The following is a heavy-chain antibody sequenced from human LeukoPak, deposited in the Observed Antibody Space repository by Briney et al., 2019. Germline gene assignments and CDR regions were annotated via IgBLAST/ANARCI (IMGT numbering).Heavy chain of an antibody. Sequence: GGSLRLSCAASGFTFDDYGMSWVRQAPGKGLEWVSGINWNGGSTGYADSVKGRFTISRDNAKNSLYLQMNSLGAEDTALYYCARTYYDILTGYPPRGYFDYWGQGTLVTVSS. V-gene: IGHV3-20*04. CDR1: GFTFDDYG. CDR2: INWNGGST. D-gene: IGHD3-9*01. CDR3: ARTYYDILTGYPPRGYFDY. J-gene: IGHJ4*02.